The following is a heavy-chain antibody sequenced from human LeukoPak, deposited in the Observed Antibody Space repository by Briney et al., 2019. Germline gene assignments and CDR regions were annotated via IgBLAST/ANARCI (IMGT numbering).Heavy chain of an antibody. Sequence: GGSLRRSSAASGFTFTTFVMNWVRQAPGKGLEWVTVLYSSGIIYYTDYVKGRFTISTDNSKETLYLQMNNLRAEDSAVYYCPKDRYDYGNYDYFDYWGQGTLVTVSS. CDR3: PKDRYDYGNYDYFDY. CDR2: LYSSGII. V-gene: IGHV3-23*03. D-gene: IGHD4-11*01. CDR1: GFTFTTFV. J-gene: IGHJ4*02.